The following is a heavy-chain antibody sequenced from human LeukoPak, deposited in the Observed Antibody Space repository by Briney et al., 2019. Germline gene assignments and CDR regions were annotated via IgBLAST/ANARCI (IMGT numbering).Heavy chain of an antibody. CDR3: ASFTVTTPFDY. V-gene: IGHV3-21*01. J-gene: IGHJ4*02. D-gene: IGHD4-17*01. CDR1: GFTFSSYA. Sequence: GSLRLSCAASGFTFSSYAMSWVRQAPGKGLEWVSSISSSSSYIYYADSVKGRFTISRDNAKNSLYLQMNSLRAEDTAVYYCASFTVTTPFDYWGQGTLVTVSS. CDR2: ISSSSSYI.